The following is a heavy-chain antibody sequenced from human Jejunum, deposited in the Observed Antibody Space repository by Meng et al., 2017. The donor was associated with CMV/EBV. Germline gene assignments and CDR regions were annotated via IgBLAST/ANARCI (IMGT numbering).Heavy chain of an antibody. D-gene: IGHD2-8*01. CDR1: GLDFGRSA. CDR3: ARGMYFSP. Sequence: QLLDSGGVLVQPGGALRSSVAASGLDFGRSAMSWVRQGPGKGLEWVSGIDGSGLATYYTDSVKGRFSISSDSSRNTLYIEMNSLRVEDTAVYYCARGMYFSPWGQGTLVTVSS. CDR2: IDGSGLAT. V-gene: IGHV3-23*01. J-gene: IGHJ5*02.